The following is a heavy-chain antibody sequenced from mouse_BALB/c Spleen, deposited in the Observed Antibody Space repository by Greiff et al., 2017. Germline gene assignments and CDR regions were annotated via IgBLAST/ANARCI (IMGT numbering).Heavy chain of an antibody. Sequence: EVQRVESGGGLVKPGGSLKLSCAASGFTFSDYYMYWVRQTPEKRLEWVATISDGGSYTYYPDSVKGRFTISRDNAKNNLYLQMSSLKSEDTAMYYCARGDGYSDYWGQGTTLTVSS. CDR1: GFTFSDYY. CDR3: ARGDGYSDY. D-gene: IGHD2-3*01. V-gene: IGHV5-4*02. CDR2: ISDGGSYT. J-gene: IGHJ2*01.